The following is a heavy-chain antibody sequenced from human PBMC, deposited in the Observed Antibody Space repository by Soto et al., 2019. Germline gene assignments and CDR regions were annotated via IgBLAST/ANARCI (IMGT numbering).Heavy chain of an antibody. D-gene: IGHD5-18*01. CDR1: GWGFCSYS. CDR3: ARDLSYGRGYSSGKCVSGLDV. J-gene: IGHJ6*02. Sequence: CCPPCGWGFCSYSMNGGRKSTGRGLGWVSSVSSSGSTIYYADPPKGRLTISRDNAKNSLYLQMNSLRAEDTAVHYSARDLSYGRGYSSGKCVSGLDVWGHRTTATV. CDR2: VSSSGSTI. V-gene: IGHV3-48*03.